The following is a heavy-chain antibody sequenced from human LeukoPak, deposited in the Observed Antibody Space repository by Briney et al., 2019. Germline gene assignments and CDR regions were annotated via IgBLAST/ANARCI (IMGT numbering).Heavy chain of an antibody. V-gene: IGHV3-20*01. CDR3: RRHSSSDTDYYYYYYMDV. CDR2: INWNGGST. CDR1: GFTFDDYG. J-gene: IGHJ6*03. Sequence: SGGSLRLSCAASGFTFDDYGMSWVRQAPGKGLEWVSGINWNGGSTGYADSVKGRFTISRDNAKNSLYLQMNSLRAEDTALYHCRRHSSSDTDYYYYYYMDVWGKGTTVTVSS. D-gene: IGHD1-26*01.